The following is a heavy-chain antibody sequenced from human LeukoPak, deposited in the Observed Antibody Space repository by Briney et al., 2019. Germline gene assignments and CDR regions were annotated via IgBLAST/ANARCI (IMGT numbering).Heavy chain of an antibody. CDR1: GFTFSSYA. D-gene: IGHD2-21*01. CDR3: SHIPRITHKSYRPPDY. V-gene: IGHV3-23*01. J-gene: IGHJ4*02. CDR2: ISGSGGST. Sequence: GGSLRLSCAASGFTFSSYAMSWVRQAPGKGLEWVSAISGSGGSTYYADSVKGRFTISRDNSKNTLYLQMNSLRAEDTAVYYCSHIPRITHKSYRPPDYWGQGTLVTVSS.